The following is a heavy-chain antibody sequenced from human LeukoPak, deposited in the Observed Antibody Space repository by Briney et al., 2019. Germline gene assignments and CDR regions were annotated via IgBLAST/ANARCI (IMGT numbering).Heavy chain of an antibody. CDR3: ARQEHRYWYFDL. D-gene: IGHD1-14*01. CDR1: GGSISSYY. V-gene: IGHV4-59*01. Sequence: PSETLSLTCTVSGGSISSYYWSWIRQPPGKGLEWIGYIYYSGSTNYNPSLKSRVTISVDTSKNQFSLKLSSVTAADTAMYYCARQEHRYWYFDLWGRGTLVTVSS. CDR2: IYYSGST. J-gene: IGHJ2*01.